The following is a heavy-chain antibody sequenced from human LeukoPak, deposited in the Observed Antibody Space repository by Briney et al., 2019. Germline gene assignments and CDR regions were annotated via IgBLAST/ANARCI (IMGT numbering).Heavy chain of an antibody. Sequence: SQTLSLTCAISGDSVSSNSAAWNWIRQSPSRGLEWLGRTYYRSKWYNDYAVSVKSRITINPDTSKNQFSLQLNSVTPEDTAVYYCARVYIAARRPLYGMDVWGQGTTVTVSS. CDR3: ARVYIAARRPLYGMDV. CDR2: TYYRSKWYN. J-gene: IGHJ6*02. V-gene: IGHV6-1*01. D-gene: IGHD6-6*01. CDR1: GDSVSSNSAA.